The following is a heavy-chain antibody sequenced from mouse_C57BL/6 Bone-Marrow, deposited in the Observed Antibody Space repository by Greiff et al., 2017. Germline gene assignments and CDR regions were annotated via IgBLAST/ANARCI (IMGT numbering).Heavy chain of an antibody. D-gene: IGHD4-1*01. CDR2: IDPANGDT. J-gene: IGHJ1*03. CDR1: GFNIKDDY. V-gene: IGHV14-4*01. Sequence: VQLQQSGAELVRPGASVKLSCTASGFNIKDDYMHWVKQRPEQGLEWIGWIDPANGDTEYASKFQGKATITADTSSNAAYLQLSSLTSEDTAVYYCTTSGTWYFDVWGTGTTVTVSS. CDR3: TTSGTWYFDV.